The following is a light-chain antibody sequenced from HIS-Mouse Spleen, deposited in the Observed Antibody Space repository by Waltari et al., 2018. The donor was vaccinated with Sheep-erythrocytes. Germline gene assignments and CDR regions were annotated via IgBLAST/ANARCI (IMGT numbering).Light chain of an antibody. CDR3: QAWDSSTAWNVV. J-gene: IGLJ2*01. CDR1: KLGEKY. V-gene: IGLV3-1*01. Sequence: YELTQPPSVSVSPGQTASITCSGDKLGEKYACWYQQKPGQSPVLVIYQDSKRPSGIPERFSGSNSGNTATLTISGTQAMDEADYYCQAWDSSTAWNVVFGGGTKLTVL. CDR2: QDS.